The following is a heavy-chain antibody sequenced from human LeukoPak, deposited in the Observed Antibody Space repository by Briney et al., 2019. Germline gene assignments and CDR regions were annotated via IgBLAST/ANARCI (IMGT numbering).Heavy chain of an antibody. D-gene: IGHD4-17*01. CDR1: GGTFSSYA. V-gene: IGHV1-69*05. CDR3: ARHGDFPFSRYYYYMDV. CDR2: IIPIFGTA. J-gene: IGHJ6*03. Sequence: SVKVSCKASGGTFSSYAISLVRQAPGQGLEWMGGIIPIFGTANYAQKFQGRVTITTDESTSTGYMELSSLRSEDTAVYYCARHGDFPFSRYYYYMDVWGKGTTVTVSS.